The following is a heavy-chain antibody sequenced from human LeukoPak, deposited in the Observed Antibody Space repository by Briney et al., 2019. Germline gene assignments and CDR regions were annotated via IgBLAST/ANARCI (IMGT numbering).Heavy chain of an antibody. CDR3: ARRPDYGDSIRSPGAFDI. Sequence: SQTLSLTCAVSGGSISSGSYSWSWIRQPPGKGLEWIGYIYPRGSTYYNPSLKSRVILSLDKSANQFSLNLSSVTAADTAVYYCARRPDYGDSIRSPGAFDIWGQGTMVTVSS. J-gene: IGHJ3*02. D-gene: IGHD4-17*01. CDR2: IYPRGST. CDR1: GGSISSGSYS. V-gene: IGHV4-30-2*01.